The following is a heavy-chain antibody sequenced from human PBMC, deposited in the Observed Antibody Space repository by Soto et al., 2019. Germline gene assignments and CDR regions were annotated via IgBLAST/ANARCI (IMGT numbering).Heavy chain of an antibody. CDR1: GGTFSSYA. J-gene: IGHJ5*02. CDR3: AREGSTYYDSSGEGSASWFDP. D-gene: IGHD3-22*01. Sequence: QVQLVQSGAEVKKPGSSVKVSCKASGGTFSSYAISWVRQAPGQGLEWMGGIIPIFGTANYALKFQGRVTITADESTSTAYMELSSLRSEDTAVYYCAREGSTYYDSSGEGSASWFDPWGQGTLVTVSS. CDR2: IIPIFGTA. V-gene: IGHV1-69*12.